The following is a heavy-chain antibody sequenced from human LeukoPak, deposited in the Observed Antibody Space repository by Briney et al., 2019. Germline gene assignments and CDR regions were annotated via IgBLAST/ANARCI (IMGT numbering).Heavy chain of an antibody. CDR3: ARDCAETYYYDSSGYRFDY. CDR1: GYTFTSYG. Sequence: ASVKVSCKASGYTFTSYGISWVRQAPGQGLEWMGWISAYNGNTNYAQKLQGRVTMTTDTSTNTAYMELRSLRSDDTAVYYCARDCAETYYYDSSGYRFDYWGQGTLVTVSS. CDR2: ISAYNGNT. D-gene: IGHD3-22*01. V-gene: IGHV1-18*01. J-gene: IGHJ4*02.